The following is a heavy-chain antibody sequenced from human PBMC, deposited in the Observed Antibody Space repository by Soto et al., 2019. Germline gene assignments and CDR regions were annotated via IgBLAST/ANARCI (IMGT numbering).Heavy chain of an antibody. CDR2: INPILSMS. CDR1: GDTFAFYS. CDR3: ATSYGSGYRAFDY. J-gene: IGHJ4*02. V-gene: IGHV1-69*02. Sequence: QVQLVQSGAEVKRPGSSVKVSCKASGDTFAFYSINWVRQAPGLGLEWMGRINPILSMSNYAERFQGRVTMTADKCTSTAYMVLNSLRSEATSMYYCATSYGSGYRAFDYWGQGALVTVSS. D-gene: IGHD3-10*01.